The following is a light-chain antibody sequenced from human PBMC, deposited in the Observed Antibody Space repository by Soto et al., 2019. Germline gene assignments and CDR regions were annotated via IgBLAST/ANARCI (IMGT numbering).Light chain of an antibody. CDR3: SSYAGSSNV. CDR1: SSDVGGYNY. Sequence: QSVLTPPPSSSGSPGQSVAISCTGTSSDVGGYNYVSWYQQHPGKAPKLMIYEVNKRPSGVPDRFSGSKSGNTASLTVSGLQAEDEADYYCSSYAGSSNVFGTGTNVTVL. J-gene: IGLJ1*01. CDR2: EVN. V-gene: IGLV2-8*01.